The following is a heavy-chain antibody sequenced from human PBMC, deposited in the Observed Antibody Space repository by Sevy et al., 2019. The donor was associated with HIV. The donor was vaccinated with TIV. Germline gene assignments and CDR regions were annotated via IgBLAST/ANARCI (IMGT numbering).Heavy chain of an antibody. D-gene: IGHD1-26*01. CDR2: FDPEDGET. CDR3: ATTHPIKIVGDSRGYYYFMDV. CDR1: GYTLTELS. V-gene: IGHV1-24*01. J-gene: IGHJ6*03. Sequence: ASVTVTCKVSGYTLTELSMHWVRQAPGEGLEWMGCFDPEDGETIYAQKFQGRVTMTEDTSTDTAYMELSSLGSDDTAVYYCATTHPIKIVGDSRGYYYFMDVWGKGSMVTVSS.